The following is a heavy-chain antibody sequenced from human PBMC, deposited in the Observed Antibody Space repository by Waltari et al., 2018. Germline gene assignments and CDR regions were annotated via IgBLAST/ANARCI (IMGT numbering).Heavy chain of an antibody. V-gene: IGHV1-69*08. CDR3: ARGRAPYDFWSGYPFDY. CDR1: GGTFSSYA. D-gene: IGHD3-3*01. J-gene: IGHJ4*02. CDR2: IIPIFGTA. Sequence: QVQLVQSGAEVKKPGSSVKVSCKASGGTFSSYAISWVRQAPGQGLEWMGRIIPIFGTATYAQKFQGSVTITADKSTSTAYMELSSLRSEDTAVYYCARGRAPYDFWSGYPFDYWGQGTLVTVSS.